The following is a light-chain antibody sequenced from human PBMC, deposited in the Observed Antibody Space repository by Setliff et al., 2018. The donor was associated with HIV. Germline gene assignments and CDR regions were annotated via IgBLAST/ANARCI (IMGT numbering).Light chain of an antibody. CDR2: DVN. CDR3: CSWAGSSTYV. V-gene: IGLV2-23*02. J-gene: IGLJ1*01. Sequence: ALTQPASVSGSPGQSITISCTGTSSDIGAYNYVSWYQQHPGKAPKVMIYDVNKRPSGVSNRFSGSKSGNTASLTISGLQAEDEADYYCCSWAGSSTYVFGTGTKVTVL. CDR1: SSDIGAYNY.